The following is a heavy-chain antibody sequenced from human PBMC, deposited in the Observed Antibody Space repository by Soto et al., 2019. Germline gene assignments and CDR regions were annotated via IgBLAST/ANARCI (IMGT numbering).Heavy chain of an antibody. CDR3: ARQASYWEGGGGWFDP. V-gene: IGHV3-13*01. J-gene: IGHJ5*02. CDR1: GFTFSAYD. CDR2: IGTQHDT. D-gene: IGHD1-26*01. Sequence: EVQLVESGGGLVQPGGSLRLSCAASGFTFSAYDMHWVRQATGKGLEWVSAIGTQHDTYYPDSVKGRFTISRENAKNSLYLQINSRRAGDTAVYYCARQASYWEGGGGWFDPWGQGTLVTVSS.